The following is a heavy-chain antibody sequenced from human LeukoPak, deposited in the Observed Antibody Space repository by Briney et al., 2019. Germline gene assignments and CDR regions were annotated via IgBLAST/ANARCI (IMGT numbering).Heavy chain of an antibody. V-gene: IGHV3-53*01. CDR2: IYSGTT. CDR3: AKRQRGATVTLDAFDI. Sequence: GGSLRLSCTVSGFTVSSNSMSWVRQAPGKGLEWVSFIYSGTTHYADSVKGRFTISRDNSKNTLYLQMNSLRAEDTAVYYCAKRQRGATVTLDAFDIWGQGTMVTVSS. CDR1: GFTVSSNS. J-gene: IGHJ3*02. D-gene: IGHD4-17*01.